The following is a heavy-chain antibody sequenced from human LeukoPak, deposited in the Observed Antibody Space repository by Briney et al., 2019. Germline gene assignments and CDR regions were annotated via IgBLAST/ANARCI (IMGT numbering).Heavy chain of an antibody. CDR1: GGSISSYY. V-gene: IGHV4-59*08. CDR2: IYYSGST. Sequence: SETLSLTCTVSGGSISSYYWSWIRQPPGKGLEWIGYIYYSGSTNYNPSLKSRVTISVDTSKNQFSLKLSSVTAADTAVYYCARHVGDGDFYYFDYWGQGTLVTVSS. D-gene: IGHD2-21*02. J-gene: IGHJ4*02. CDR3: ARHVGDGDFYYFDY.